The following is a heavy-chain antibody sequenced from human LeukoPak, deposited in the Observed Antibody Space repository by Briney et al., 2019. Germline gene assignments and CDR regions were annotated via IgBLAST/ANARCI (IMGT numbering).Heavy chain of an antibody. CDR2: IISIFDTA. CDR3: ASLDCSNTSCYDY. CDR1: GGTFSSYA. V-gene: IGHV1-69*06. Sequence: SVRVSCKASGGTFSSYAISWVRQAPGQGLEWMGGIISIFDTANYAQKFQGRVTITADKSTSTAYMELSSLRSEDTAVYYCASLDCSNTSCYDYWGQGTLVTVSS. J-gene: IGHJ4*02. D-gene: IGHD2-2*01.